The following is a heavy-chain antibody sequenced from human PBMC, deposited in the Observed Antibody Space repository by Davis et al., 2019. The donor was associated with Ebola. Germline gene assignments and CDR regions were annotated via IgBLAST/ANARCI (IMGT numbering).Heavy chain of an antibody. J-gene: IGHJ6*02. CDR1: GFTVSSNY. CDR2: IYSGGST. Sequence: GESLKISCAASGFTVSSNYMSWVRQAPGKGLEWASVIYSGGSTYYADSVKGRFTISRDNSKNTLYLQMNSLRAEDTAVYYCARAEYYYDSSGYTGHYYGMDVWGQGTTVTVSS. CDR3: ARAEYYYDSSGYTGHYYGMDV. D-gene: IGHD3-22*01. V-gene: IGHV3-66*01.